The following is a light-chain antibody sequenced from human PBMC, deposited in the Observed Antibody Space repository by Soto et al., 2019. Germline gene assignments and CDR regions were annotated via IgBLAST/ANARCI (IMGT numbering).Light chain of an antibody. J-gene: IGLJ3*02. CDR1: SGSVSTSYY. CDR2: STN. V-gene: IGLV8-61*01. Sequence: QTVVTQEPSFSVSPGRTVTLTCGLSSGSVSTSYYPSWYQQTPGQAPRTLIYSTNTRSSGVPDRFSGSILGNKAALTITGAQEDDESNYYCVLYMGSGIWVFGGGTNLTV. CDR3: VLYMGSGIWV.